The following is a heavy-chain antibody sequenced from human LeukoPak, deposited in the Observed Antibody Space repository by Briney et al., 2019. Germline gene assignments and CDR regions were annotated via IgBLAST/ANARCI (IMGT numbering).Heavy chain of an antibody. CDR3: TREIAVVPAASLGY. J-gene: IGHJ4*02. CDR1: GFTFSSYW. Sequence: GGSLRLSCAASGFTFSSYWMHWVRQAPGEGLEWVSRIKSDGTLKNYADSVRGRFTISRDDAKNTLYLQMNSLRAEDTAVYYCTREIAVVPAASLGYWGQGTLVTVSS. D-gene: IGHD2-2*01. V-gene: IGHV3-74*01. CDR2: IKSDGTLK.